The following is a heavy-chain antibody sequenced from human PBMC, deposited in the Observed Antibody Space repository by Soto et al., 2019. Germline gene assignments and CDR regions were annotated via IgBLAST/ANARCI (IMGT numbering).Heavy chain of an antibody. Sequence: HGESLKISCKASGYTFTEYWIGWVRQMPGKGLEWMGIIYPGDSDTRYSPSFQGQVTMSADKSISTAYLQWNSLKASDTAIYYCARPPYCTGGSCYFDIWGQGTLVTVSS. D-gene: IGHD2-15*01. CDR2: IYPGDSDT. J-gene: IGHJ4*02. CDR1: GYTFTEYW. CDR3: ARPPYCTGGSCYFDI. V-gene: IGHV5-51*01.